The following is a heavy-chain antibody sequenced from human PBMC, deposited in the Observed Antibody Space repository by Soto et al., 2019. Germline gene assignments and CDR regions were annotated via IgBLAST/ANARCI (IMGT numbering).Heavy chain of an antibody. J-gene: IGHJ4*02. CDR1: GFTFRSYW. D-gene: IGHD4-17*01. V-gene: IGHV3-74*01. CDR3: ARATTTVTTRPTLGY. CDR2: IDREGSDT. Sequence: EVQLVESGGGLIQPGGSLRLSCAASGFTFRSYWMHWVRQTPGKGLVWVSRIDREGSDTAYADSVKGRFTISRDNAKNTLYLQMNSLRAEDTAVYYCARATTTVTTRPTLGYWGQGTLVTVSS.